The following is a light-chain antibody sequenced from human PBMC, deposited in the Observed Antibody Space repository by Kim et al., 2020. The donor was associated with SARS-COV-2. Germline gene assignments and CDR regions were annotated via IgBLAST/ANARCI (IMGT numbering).Light chain of an antibody. J-gene: IGLJ3*02. CDR1: SSNIGSNT. Sequence: QSVLTQPPSASATPGQRVTISCSGTSSNIGSNTVIWYQQLPGTAPTLLIYSNNQRPSGVPDRFSGAKSGNSASLAISGLQSEEEADYYCAAWDDSLNGWVFGGGTKLTVL. V-gene: IGLV1-44*01. CDR3: AAWDDSLNGWV. CDR2: SNN.